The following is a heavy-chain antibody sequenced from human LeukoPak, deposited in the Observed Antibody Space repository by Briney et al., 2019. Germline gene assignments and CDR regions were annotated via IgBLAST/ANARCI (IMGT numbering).Heavy chain of an antibody. Sequence: PSETLSLTCTVSGGTFTSYYWTWIRQPPGKGLEWIGYVFYSGSTDYNPSLKSRVTISGDTSNNQFSLNLRSVTAADTAIYYCARVKSVALLTHWFDPWGQGTLVTVSS. J-gene: IGHJ5*02. V-gene: IGHV4-59*01. CDR2: VFYSGST. D-gene: IGHD6-19*01. CDR1: GGTFTSYY. CDR3: ARVKSVALLTHWFDP.